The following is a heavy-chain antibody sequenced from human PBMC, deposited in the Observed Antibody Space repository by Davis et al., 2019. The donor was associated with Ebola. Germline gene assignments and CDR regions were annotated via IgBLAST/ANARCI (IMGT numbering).Heavy chain of an antibody. CDR3: AKGSVTIFGVAPDYYGMDV. D-gene: IGHD3-3*01. CDR2: IKQDGSNK. J-gene: IGHJ6*04. V-gene: IGHV3-7*01. CDR1: GFTFSSYW. Sequence: GESLKISCAASGFTFSSYWMSWVRQAPGKGLEWVANIKQDGSNKYYADSVKGRFTISRDNSKNTLYLQMNSLRAEDTAVYYCAKGSVTIFGVAPDYYGMDVWGKGTTVTVSS.